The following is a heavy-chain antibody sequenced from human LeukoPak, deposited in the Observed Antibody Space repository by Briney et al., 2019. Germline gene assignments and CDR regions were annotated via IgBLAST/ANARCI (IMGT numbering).Heavy chain of an antibody. D-gene: IGHD3-10*01. Sequence: SETLSLTCTVSGGSISSYYWSWIRQPPGKGLEWIGYIYYSGSTNYNPSLKSRVTISVDTSKNQFSLKLSSVTAADTAVYYCARDAQVYLYYYYYYGMDVWGQGTTVTVSS. V-gene: IGHV4-59*01. CDR3: ARDAQVYLYYYYYYGMDV. J-gene: IGHJ6*02. CDR1: GGSISSYY. CDR2: IYYSGST.